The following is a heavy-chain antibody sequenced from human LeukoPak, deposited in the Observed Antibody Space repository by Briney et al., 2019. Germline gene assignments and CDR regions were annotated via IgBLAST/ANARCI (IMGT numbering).Heavy chain of an antibody. Sequence: GGSLRLSCAASGFTFSSYAMHWVRQAPGKGLEWVANIKQDGSEKYYVDSVKGRFTISRDNAKNSLYLQMNSLRAEDTAVYYCARAPYYYYMDVWGKGTTVTVSS. J-gene: IGHJ6*03. CDR1: GFTFSSYA. CDR3: ARAPYYYYMDV. CDR2: IKQDGSEK. V-gene: IGHV3-7*01.